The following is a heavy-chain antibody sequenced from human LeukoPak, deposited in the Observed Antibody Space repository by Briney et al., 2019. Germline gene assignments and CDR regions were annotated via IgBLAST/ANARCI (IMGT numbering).Heavy chain of an antibody. J-gene: IGHJ4*02. V-gene: IGHV4-59*08. CDR2: IYFSGTT. Sequence: SETLSLTCTVSGGSISSYYWSWIRQPPGKGLEWIGYIYFSGTTNYNPSLKSRVTISVDTSKNQFSLKLSSVTAADTAVYYCARSGYSSGWYLNYWGQGTLVTVSS. CDR1: GGSISSYY. CDR3: ARSGYSSGWYLNY. D-gene: IGHD6-19*01.